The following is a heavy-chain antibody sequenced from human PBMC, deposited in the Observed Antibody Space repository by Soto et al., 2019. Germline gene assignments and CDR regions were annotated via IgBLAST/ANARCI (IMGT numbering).Heavy chain of an antibody. CDR1: GFAFSSYD. J-gene: IGHJ4*02. CDR2: MSFGETDE. CDR3: ATGPDTGLKYSDPFGYYYPFDY. Sequence: QVQLVQSGGGVVQPGGSLRLSCAASGFAFSSYDMHWVRQAPGKGLEWVAVMSFGETDEYYADPVKGRFTISRDNSANTLYLQMNSLRAEDTTVYYCATGPDTGLKYSDPFGYYYPFDYWGQGTLVTVYS. V-gene: IGHV3-30*03. D-gene: IGHD3-22*01.